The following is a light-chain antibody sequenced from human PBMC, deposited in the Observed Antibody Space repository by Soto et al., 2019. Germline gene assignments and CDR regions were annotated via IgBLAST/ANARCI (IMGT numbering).Light chain of an antibody. V-gene: IGLV2-14*01. CDR3: SSYTSSSTLEV. Sequence: QSVLTQPASVSGSPGQSITITCTGTSSDVGGYNYVSWYQQHPGKAPKLMIYEVSNRPSGVSNRFSGSKSGNKASLTISGLQAEDEADYYCSSYTSSSTLEVFGGGTKVTVL. CDR2: EVS. J-gene: IGLJ2*01. CDR1: SSDVGGYNY.